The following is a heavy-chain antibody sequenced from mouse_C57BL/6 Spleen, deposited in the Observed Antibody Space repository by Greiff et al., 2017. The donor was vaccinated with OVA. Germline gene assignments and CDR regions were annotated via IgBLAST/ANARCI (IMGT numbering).Heavy chain of an antibody. J-gene: IGHJ3*01. CDR1: GYTFTSYW. CDR3: ARSYYDYRGWFAY. CDR2: IDPSDSET. V-gene: IGHV1-52*01. D-gene: IGHD2-4*01. Sequence: VQLQQPGAELVRPGSSVKLSCKASGYTFTSYWMHWVKQRPIQGLEWIGNIDPSDSETHYNQKFKDKATLTVDKSSSTAYMQLSSLTSEDSAVYYCARSYYDYRGWFAYWGQGTLVTVSA.